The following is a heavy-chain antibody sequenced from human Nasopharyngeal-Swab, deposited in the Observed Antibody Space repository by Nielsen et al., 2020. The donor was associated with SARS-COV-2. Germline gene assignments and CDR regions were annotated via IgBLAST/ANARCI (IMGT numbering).Heavy chain of an antibody. CDR3: AREALLGYCSGGSCYRTWFDP. V-gene: IGHV4-34*01. CDR2: INHSGST. J-gene: IGHJ5*02. Sequence: WIRQPPGKGLEWIGEINHSGSTNYNPSLKSRVTISVDTSKNQFSPKLSSVTAADTAVYYCAREALLGYCSGGSCYRTWFDPWGQGTLVTVSS. D-gene: IGHD2-15*01.